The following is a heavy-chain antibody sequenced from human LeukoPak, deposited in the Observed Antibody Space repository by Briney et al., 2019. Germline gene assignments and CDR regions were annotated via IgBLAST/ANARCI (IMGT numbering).Heavy chain of an antibody. CDR1: GFTFDDDA. CDR3: AKDKEYSGFGPILSGYYYGMDV. CDR2: ISCDGSST. J-gene: IGHJ6*04. D-gene: IGHD5-12*01. V-gene: IGHV3-43D*04. Sequence: GESLSLTCAASGFTFDDDAMHWVCNPPAPGLDLVSLISCDGSSTSYADSVKGRFTISRDNRRHSLCLQMNSLGAEDTALYYCAKDKEYSGFGPILSGYYYGMDVWGKGTTVTVSS.